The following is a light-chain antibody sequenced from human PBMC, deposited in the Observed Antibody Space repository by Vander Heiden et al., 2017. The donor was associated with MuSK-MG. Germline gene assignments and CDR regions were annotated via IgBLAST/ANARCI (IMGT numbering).Light chain of an antibody. V-gene: IGLV3-1*01. CDR3: QAWDSRKGG. CDR1: KLGDKY. CDR2: QDS. J-gene: IGLJ2*01. Sequence: SYELTQPPSVSVSPGQTASITCSGDKLGDKYACWYQQKPGQSPGRVIYQDSKRPSGIPERFYGSNSGKKANLTISGTQAMQEADDYCQAWDSRKGGFAGATKLTVL.